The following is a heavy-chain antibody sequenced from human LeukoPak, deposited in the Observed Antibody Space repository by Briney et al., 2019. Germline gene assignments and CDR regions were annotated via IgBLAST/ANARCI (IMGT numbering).Heavy chain of an antibody. CDR3: ARDVGRPGYYFDY. J-gene: IGHJ4*02. CDR2: IWYDGSNK. CDR1: GFTFSSYG. V-gene: IGHV3-33*01. Sequence: GRSLRLSWAASGFTFSSYGMHWVRQAPGKGLEWVAVIWYDGSNKYYADSVKGRFTISRDNSKNTLYLQMNSLRAEDTAVYYCARDVGRPGYYFDYWGQGTLVTVSS. D-gene: IGHD6-6*01.